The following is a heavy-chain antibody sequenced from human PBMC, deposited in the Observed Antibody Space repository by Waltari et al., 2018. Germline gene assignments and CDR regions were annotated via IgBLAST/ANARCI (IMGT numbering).Heavy chain of an antibody. CDR2: SRSKAYGGTT. CDR3: TSGEQGYDSSGPYYYYYGMDV. CDR1: GFTFGDYA. Sequence: EVQLVESGGGLVQPGRSLRLSCTASGFTFGDYAMSWVRQAPGKGLAGVGFSRSKAYGGTTEYAASVKGRFTISRDDSKSIAYLQMNSLKTEDTAVYYCTSGEQGYDSSGPYYYYYGMDVWGQGTTVTVSS. D-gene: IGHD3-22*01. J-gene: IGHJ6*02. V-gene: IGHV3-49*04.